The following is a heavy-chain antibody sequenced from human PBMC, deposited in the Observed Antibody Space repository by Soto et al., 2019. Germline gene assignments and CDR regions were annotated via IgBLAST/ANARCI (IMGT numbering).Heavy chain of an antibody. D-gene: IGHD3-16*02. CDR3: ANRGGDDYVWGSYRYYFDY. CDR2: ISGSGGST. V-gene: IGHV3-23*01. CDR1: GFPFSSYA. Sequence: GGSLRLSCAASGFPFSSYAMSWVRQAPGKGLEWVSAISGSGGSTYYADSVKGRFTISRDNSKNTLYLQMNSLRAEDTAVYYCANRGGDDYVWGSYRYYFDYWGQGTLVTVSS. J-gene: IGHJ4*02.